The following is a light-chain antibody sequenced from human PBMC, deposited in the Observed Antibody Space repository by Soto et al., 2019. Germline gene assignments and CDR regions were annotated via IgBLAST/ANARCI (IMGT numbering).Light chain of an antibody. CDR3: QQYDNWPFT. CDR1: QSVTTN. J-gene: IGKJ4*01. V-gene: IGKV3-15*01. CDR2: GAS. Sequence: EIVMTQSPATLSVSPGERVTFSCRASQSVTTNLAWYQHKPGQTPRLLIYGASTWATGIPARFSGSGSGTEFTLTINSLQSEDFAIYYCQQYDNWPFTFGGGTKVEIK.